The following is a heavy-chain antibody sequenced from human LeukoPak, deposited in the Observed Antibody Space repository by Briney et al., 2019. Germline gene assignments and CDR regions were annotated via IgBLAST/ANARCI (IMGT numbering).Heavy chain of an antibody. CDR3: ARVWSSS. Sequence: SETLSLTCAVYGGSFSGYYWSWIRQPPGKGLEWIGEINHSGSTNYNPSLKSRVTISVDTSKNQFSLKLSSVTAADTAVYYCARVWSSSWGQGTLVTVSP. V-gene: IGHV4-34*01. CDR2: INHSGST. D-gene: IGHD6-13*01. J-gene: IGHJ4*02. CDR1: GGSFSGYY.